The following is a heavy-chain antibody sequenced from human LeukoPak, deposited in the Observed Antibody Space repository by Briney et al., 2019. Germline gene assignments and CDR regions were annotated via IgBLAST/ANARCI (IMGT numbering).Heavy chain of an antibody. D-gene: IGHD3-9*01. CDR1: GYTFTGYY. J-gene: IGHJ4*02. CDR2: INPNSGGT. CDR3: ARDKDGCYDILTGYYRAQFDY. V-gene: IGHV1-2*02. Sequence: GASVKVSCKASGYTFTGYYMHWVRQAPGQGLEWMGWINPNSGGTNYAQKFQGRVTMTRDTSISTAYMELSRLRSDDTAVYYCARDKDGCYDILTGYYRAQFDYWGQGTLVTVSS.